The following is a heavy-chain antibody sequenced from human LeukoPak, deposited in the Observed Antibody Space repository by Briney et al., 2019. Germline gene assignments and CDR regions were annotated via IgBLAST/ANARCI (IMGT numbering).Heavy chain of an antibody. Sequence: SETLSLTCAVYGGSFSGYYWSWIRQPPGKGLEWSGEINHSGSTNYNPSLKSRVTISVDTSKNQFSLKLSSVTAADTAVYYCARGSKRVGYCSSTSCYMPFDYWGQGTLVTVSS. CDR2: INHSGST. D-gene: IGHD2-2*01. CDR1: GGSFSGYY. CDR3: ARGSKRVGYCSSTSCYMPFDY. J-gene: IGHJ4*02. V-gene: IGHV4-34*01.